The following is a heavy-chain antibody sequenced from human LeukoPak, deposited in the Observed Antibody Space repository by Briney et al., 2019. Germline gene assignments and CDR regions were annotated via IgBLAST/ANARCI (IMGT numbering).Heavy chain of an antibody. CDR2: IYPADSDT. V-gene: IGHV5-51*01. CDR3: ARSYDSSGYYVGLDY. Sequence: GESLKTSCKGSGYSITTYWISWVRQMPGKGLEWMGIIYPADSDTKYSPSFQGQVTISVDKSSNTAYLKWSSLQASDTAMYYCARSYDSSGYYVGLDYWGQGTLVTVSS. J-gene: IGHJ4*02. D-gene: IGHD3-22*01. CDR1: GYSITTYW.